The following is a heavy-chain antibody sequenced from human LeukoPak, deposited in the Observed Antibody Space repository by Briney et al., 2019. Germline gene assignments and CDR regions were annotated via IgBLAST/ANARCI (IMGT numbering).Heavy chain of an antibody. D-gene: IGHD3-22*01. CDR2: ISGSGGST. Sequence: GGSLRLSCAASGFTFSSYAMSWVRQAPGKGLEWVSAISGSGGSTYSADSVKGRFTISRDDSKNTLYLQMNSLRAEDTAVYYCAKDLYDSSGYYHFDYWGQGTLVTVSS. J-gene: IGHJ4*02. CDR3: AKDLYDSSGYYHFDY. V-gene: IGHV3-23*01. CDR1: GFTFSSYA.